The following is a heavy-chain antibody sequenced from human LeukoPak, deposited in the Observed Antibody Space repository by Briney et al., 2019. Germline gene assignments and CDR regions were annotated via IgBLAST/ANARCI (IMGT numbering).Heavy chain of an antibody. CDR3: ARDGEFYYDSSSY. J-gene: IGHJ4*02. V-gene: IGHV3-11*01. CDR1: GFTVSSNY. D-gene: IGHD3-22*01. CDR2: ISSSGSSI. Sequence: PGGSLRLSCAASGFTVSSNYMSWVRQAPGKGLEWVSYISSSGSSIYYADSVKGRFTISRDNAKNSLYLQMNSLRAEDTAVYYCARDGEFYYDSSSYWGQGSLVTVSS.